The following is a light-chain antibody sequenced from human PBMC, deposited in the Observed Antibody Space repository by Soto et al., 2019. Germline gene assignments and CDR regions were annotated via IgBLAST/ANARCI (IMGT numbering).Light chain of an antibody. Sequence: QSALTQPASVSGSPGQSITIPCTGTSSDIGGYNYVSWYQQDPGKAPKLMIYEVSNRPSGVSNRFSGSKSGNTASLTISGLQAEDEADYYCSSYTTSNSWVFGGGTKVTVL. CDR1: SSDIGGYNY. V-gene: IGLV2-14*01. J-gene: IGLJ3*02. CDR2: EVS. CDR3: SSYTTSNSWV.